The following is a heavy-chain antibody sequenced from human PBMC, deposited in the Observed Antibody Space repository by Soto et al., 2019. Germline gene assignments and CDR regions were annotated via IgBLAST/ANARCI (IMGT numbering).Heavy chain of an antibody. V-gene: IGHV2-5*02. CDR2: IYWDDDK. Sequence: QITLKESGPTLVKPTQTLTLTCTFSGFSLSTTGAGVGWIRQPPGKALEWLALIYWDDDKRYSPALKTRLTIDRDTSKXXVXLXXTKMDPVDTATYYSAHRHAPYDDCGRGYDGSWFVPWGQGILVIFSS. CDR3: AHRHAPYDDCGRGYDGSWFVP. CDR1: GFSLSTTGAG. J-gene: IGHJ5*02. D-gene: IGHD3-3*01.